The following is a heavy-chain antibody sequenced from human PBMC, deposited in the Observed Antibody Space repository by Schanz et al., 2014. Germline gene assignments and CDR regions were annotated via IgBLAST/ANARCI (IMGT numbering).Heavy chain of an antibody. D-gene: IGHD2-21*01. CDR1: GGTFSSYA. Sequence: QVQLVQSGAEVKKPGSPVKVSCKSSGGTFSSYAISWVRQAPGQGLEWMGRIIPILGIATYAQKFQGRVTFTADTSTTTAYMELSGLRSEDTAVYYCARDRLECGAECYSVEVFEIWGQGTLXIVSS. CDR3: ARDRLECGAECYSVEVFEI. V-gene: IGHV1-69*04. CDR2: IIPILGIA. J-gene: IGHJ4*02.